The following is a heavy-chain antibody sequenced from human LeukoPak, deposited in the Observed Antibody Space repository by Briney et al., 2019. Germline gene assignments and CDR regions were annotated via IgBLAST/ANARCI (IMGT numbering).Heavy chain of an antibody. CDR2: ISSSSSTI. D-gene: IGHD3-22*01. CDR3: ARDVHYYDSSGPNWFDP. Sequence: GGSLRVSCAASGFTFSSYSMNWVRQAPGKGLEWVSYISSSSSTIYYADSVKGRFTISRDNAKNSLYLQMNSLRDEDTAVYYCARDVHYYDSSGPNWFDPWGQGTLVTVSS. V-gene: IGHV3-48*02. CDR1: GFTFSSYS. J-gene: IGHJ5*02.